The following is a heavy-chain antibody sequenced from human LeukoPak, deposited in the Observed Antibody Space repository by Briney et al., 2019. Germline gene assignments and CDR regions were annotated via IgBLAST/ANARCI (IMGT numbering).Heavy chain of an antibody. J-gene: IGHJ4*02. CDR1: GYGFTSYW. V-gene: IGHV5-51*01. CDR2: IYPGGPNS. D-gene: IGHD5-24*01. Sequence: GESLKISCRGSGYGFTSYWIVWVRQMPGKGLEWMGVIYPGGPNSRYSPSFQGQVTISADNSISTAYLQWSSLKASDTAMYYCARRAHSGAIITLDYWGQGTLVTVSS. CDR3: ARRAHSGAIITLDY.